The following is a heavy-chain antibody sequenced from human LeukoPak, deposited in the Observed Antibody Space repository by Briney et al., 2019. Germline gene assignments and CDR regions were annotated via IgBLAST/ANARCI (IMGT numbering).Heavy chain of an antibody. CDR1: GGSISSYY. D-gene: IGHD3-22*01. CDR2: IYYSGST. CDR3: ASGYYYDSSGSFDH. J-gene: IGHJ4*02. V-gene: IGHV4-59*08. Sequence: SETLSLTCTVSGGSISSYYWSWIRQPPGKGLEWIGYIYYSGSTNYNPSLKSRVTISVDTSKNQFSLKLSSVTAADTAVYYCASGYYYDSSGSFDHWGQGTLVTVSS.